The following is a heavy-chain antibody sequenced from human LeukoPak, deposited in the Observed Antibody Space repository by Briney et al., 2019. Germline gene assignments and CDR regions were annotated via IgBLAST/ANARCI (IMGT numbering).Heavy chain of an antibody. Sequence: GGSLRLSCAASGFTFSSYWMSWVRQAPGKGLEWVANIKQDGSEKYYVDSVKGRFTISRDNAKNSLYLQMNSLRAEDTAVYYCARDLTRYCSGGSCYFRGYYFDYWGQGTLVTVSS. CDR1: GFTFSSYW. V-gene: IGHV3-7*01. D-gene: IGHD2-15*01. CDR3: ARDLTRYCSGGSCYFRGYYFDY. CDR2: IKQDGSEK. J-gene: IGHJ4*02.